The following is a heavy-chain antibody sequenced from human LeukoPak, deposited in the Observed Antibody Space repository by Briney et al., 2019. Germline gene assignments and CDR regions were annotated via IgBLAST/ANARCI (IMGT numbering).Heavy chain of an antibody. CDR1: GDSVYSYSAS. CDR3: ASSSGSDDAFDI. CDR2: TYYRSQWYN. V-gene: IGHV6-1*01. D-gene: IGHD3-22*01. Sequence: SQTLSLTCAISGDSVYSYSASWNWLRQSPSRGLEWLGRTYYRSQWYNDYAVSVKSRITINPDTSKNQFSRQLNSVTPEDTAVYYCASSSGSDDAFDIWGQGTMVTVSS. J-gene: IGHJ3*02.